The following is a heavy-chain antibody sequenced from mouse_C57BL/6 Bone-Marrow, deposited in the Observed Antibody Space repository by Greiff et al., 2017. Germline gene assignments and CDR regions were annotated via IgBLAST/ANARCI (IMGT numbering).Heavy chain of an antibody. Sequence: QVQLQQPGAELVRPGSSVKLSCKASGYTFTSYWMAWVKQRPGQGLEWIGNIYPSDSETHYNQKLKDKATLTVDKSSSTAYMQLSSLTSEDAAVYYCARGRGRTGMEVLAYWGQGTLVTVSA. V-gene: IGHV1-61*01. CDR3: ARGRGRTGMEVLAY. D-gene: IGHD4-1*01. CDR1: GYTFTSYW. J-gene: IGHJ3*01. CDR2: IYPSDSET.